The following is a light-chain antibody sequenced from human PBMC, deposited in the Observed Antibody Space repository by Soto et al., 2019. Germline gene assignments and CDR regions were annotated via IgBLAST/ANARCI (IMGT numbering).Light chain of an antibody. Sequence: EIVLTQSPGTLSLSPGERATLSCRASQSVSSSYLAWYQQKPGQAPRLLIYGASSRATGIPDRFSGSGCGTAFTLTISRLEPEDFSVYYCQQYGSSPLTFGQGTKVEIK. CDR2: GAS. CDR1: QSVSSSY. J-gene: IGKJ1*01. V-gene: IGKV3-20*01. CDR3: QQYGSSPLT.